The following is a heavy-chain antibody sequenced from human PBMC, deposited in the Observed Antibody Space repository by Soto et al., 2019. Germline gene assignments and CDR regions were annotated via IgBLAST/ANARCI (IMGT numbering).Heavy chain of an antibody. Sequence: GGSLRFSCAASGFNFNIVGLHWVRQTPGKGLEWVAVISYDSTIKYHADSVKGRFTISRDNAKSTLYLQMNSLRTEDTAIYWCAKVEGTRPISRAKDSWGQGALVTVSS. J-gene: IGHJ4*02. D-gene: IGHD3-3*01. CDR3: AKVEGTRPISRAKDS. CDR2: ISYDSTIK. CDR1: GFNFNIVG. V-gene: IGHV3-30*18.